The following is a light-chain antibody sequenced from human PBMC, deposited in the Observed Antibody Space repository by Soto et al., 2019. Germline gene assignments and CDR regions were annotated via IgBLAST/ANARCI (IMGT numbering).Light chain of an antibody. CDR3: QQYGSSGT. Sequence: EIVLTQSPGTLSLSPGERATLSCRASQSVSNNYLAWYQQKPGPAPRLLIYGASNRATGIPDRFSGSWSGTDFTLTISRLEPEDFAVYYCQQYGSSGTFGQGTQVEIK. CDR1: QSVSNNY. CDR2: GAS. V-gene: IGKV3-20*01. J-gene: IGKJ1*01.